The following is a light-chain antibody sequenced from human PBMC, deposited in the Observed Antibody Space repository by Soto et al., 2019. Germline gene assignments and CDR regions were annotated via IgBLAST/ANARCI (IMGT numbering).Light chain of an antibody. Sequence: EIVLTQSPVTLSLSPGERAALSFRASQSVSSNLAWYQQKPGQAPRLLLYDASNRATGIPARFSGSGSGTDFTLTINSLEPEDFAVYYCQQRSNAPPWTLGQGTTVEIK. CDR1: QSVSSN. V-gene: IGKV3-11*01. CDR2: DAS. J-gene: IGKJ1*01. CDR3: QQRSNAPPWT.